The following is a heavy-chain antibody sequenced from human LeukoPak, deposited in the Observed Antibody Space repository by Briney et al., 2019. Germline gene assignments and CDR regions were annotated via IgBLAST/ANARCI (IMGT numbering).Heavy chain of an antibody. CDR2: INHSGST. J-gene: IGHJ6*03. V-gene: IGHV4-34*10. Sequence: SETLSLTCAVYGGSFSGYYLSWIRQPPGKGLEWIGEINHSGSTNYNPSLKSRITMSVDASKNQFSLKVNSVTAADTTAFYCGGSGRIRYSTVYRYFYYMDVWGQGNTVTVSS. CDR3: GGSGRIRYSTVYRYFYYMDV. CDR1: GGSFSGYY. D-gene: IGHD3-9*01.